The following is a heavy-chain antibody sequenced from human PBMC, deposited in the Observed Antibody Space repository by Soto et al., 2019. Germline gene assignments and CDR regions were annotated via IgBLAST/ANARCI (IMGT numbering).Heavy chain of an antibody. J-gene: IGHJ6*02. CDR2: IIPIFGTA. V-gene: IGHV1-69*13. Sequence: SVKVSCKASGGTFSSYAISWVRQAPGQGLEWMGGIIPIFGTANYAQKFQGRVTITADESTSTAYMELRSLRSDDTAVYHCAGEMATSPYYYYGMDVWGQGTTVTVSS. D-gene: IGHD5-12*01. CDR1: GGTFSSYA. CDR3: AGEMATSPYYYYGMDV.